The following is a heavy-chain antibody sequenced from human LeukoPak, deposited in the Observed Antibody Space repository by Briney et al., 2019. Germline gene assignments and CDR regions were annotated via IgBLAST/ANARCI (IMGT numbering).Heavy chain of an antibody. CDR1: GFTFSDYW. Sequence: GGSLRLSCAASGFTFSDYWIHWVRQAPGKGLVWVSRINTDGSITNYADSVKGRFTISRDNSKNTLYLQMNSLRAEDTAVYYCAKDGRFTIFGVVKGYGMDVWGQGTTVTVSS. J-gene: IGHJ6*02. D-gene: IGHD3-3*01. V-gene: IGHV3-74*01. CDR2: INTDGSIT. CDR3: AKDGRFTIFGVVKGYGMDV.